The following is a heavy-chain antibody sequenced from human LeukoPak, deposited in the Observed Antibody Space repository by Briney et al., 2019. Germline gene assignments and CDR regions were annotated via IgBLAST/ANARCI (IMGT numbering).Heavy chain of an antibody. CDR3: ARDRGYGDYLNYFDY. D-gene: IGHD4-17*01. CDR1: GGSISSNY. V-gene: IGHV4-59*01. J-gene: IGHJ4*02. Sequence: PSETLSLTCTVSGGSISSNYWSWIRQPAGKGLEWIGYIYYSGSTNSNPSLKSRVTISVDTSKNQFSLNLRSVTAADTAVYYCARDRGYGDYLNYFDYWGQGTLVTVSS. CDR2: IYYSGST.